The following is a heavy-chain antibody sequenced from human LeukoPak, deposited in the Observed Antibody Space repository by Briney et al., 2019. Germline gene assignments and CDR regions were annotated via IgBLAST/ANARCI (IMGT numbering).Heavy chain of an antibody. CDR3: TKASLAFGTKYFDP. CDR2: INPNSGGT. D-gene: IGHD3-10*01. Sequence: ASVKVSCKASGYTFTGYYMEWVRQAPGQGLEWMGWINPNSGGTNYAQKFQGRVTMTRVTSITTAYMELRSLRSDDTAVYYCTKASLAFGTKYFDPWGQGTLVTVSS. CDR1: GYTFTGYY. J-gene: IGHJ5*02. V-gene: IGHV1-2*02.